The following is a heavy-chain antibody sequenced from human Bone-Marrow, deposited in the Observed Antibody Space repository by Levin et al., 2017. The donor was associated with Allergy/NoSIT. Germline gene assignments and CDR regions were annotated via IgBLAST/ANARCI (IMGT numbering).Heavy chain of an antibody. CDR2: ISSSSSTI. V-gene: IGHV3-48*02. Sequence: GESLKISCAASGFTFSTYSMNWVRQAPGKGLEWVSYISSSSSTIYYADSVKGRFTLSRDNAQNSLYLQMNSLRDADTAVYYCARGTMLEYWGQGTLVTVSS. D-gene: IGHD1-1*01. CDR3: ARGTMLEY. CDR1: GFTFSTYS. J-gene: IGHJ4*02.